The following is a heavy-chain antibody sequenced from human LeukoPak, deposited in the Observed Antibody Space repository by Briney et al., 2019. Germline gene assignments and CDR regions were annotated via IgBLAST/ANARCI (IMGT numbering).Heavy chain of an antibody. CDR2: IIPIFGTA. V-gene: IGHV1-69*05. J-gene: IGHJ3*02. CDR1: GGTFSSYA. D-gene: IGHD2-2*01. Sequence: SVEVSCKASGGTFSSYAISWVRQAPGQGLEWMGGIIPIFGTANYAQKFQGRVTITTDESTSTAYMELSSLRSEDTAVYYCARGGGYCSSTSCSYDAFDIWGQGTMVTVSS. CDR3: ARGGGYCSSTSCSYDAFDI.